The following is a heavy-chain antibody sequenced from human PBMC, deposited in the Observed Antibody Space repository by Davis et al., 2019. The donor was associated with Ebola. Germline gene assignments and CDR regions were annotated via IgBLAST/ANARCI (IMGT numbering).Heavy chain of an antibody. D-gene: IGHD4-23*01. CDR2: IKEDGSEK. CDR1: GFTLTNAW. V-gene: IGHV3-7*03. Sequence: PGGSLRLSCAASGFTLTNAWMSWVRQAPGKGLEWVAKIKEDGSEKLEVDSVKGRFTISRDNAKDSLYLQMNSLRAEDTAVYYCARAYGYGGDYWGQGTPVTVSS. J-gene: IGHJ4*02. CDR3: ARAYGYGGDY.